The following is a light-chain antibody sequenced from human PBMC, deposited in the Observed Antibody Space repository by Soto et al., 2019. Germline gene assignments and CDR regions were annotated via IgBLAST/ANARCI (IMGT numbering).Light chain of an antibody. V-gene: IGKV3-11*01. CDR1: QSVGTY. J-gene: IGKJ4*01. CDR3: QQRTNWPPLT. CDR2: DAS. Sequence: EIVLTQSPATLSLSAGERDTLSCRASQSVGTYLAWYQQKPGQAPRLLIYDASNRATGIPARFSGSGSGTDFTLTISGLEPEDFAVYYCQQRTNWPPLTFGGGTKVEIK.